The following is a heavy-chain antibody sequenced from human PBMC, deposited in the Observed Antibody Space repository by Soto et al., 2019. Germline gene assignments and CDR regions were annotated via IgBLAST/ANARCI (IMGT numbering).Heavy chain of an antibody. D-gene: IGHD3-22*01. V-gene: IGHV4-34*01. J-gene: IGHJ4*02. CDR3: ARGRPKYYYDSSGYYPFAY. CDR2: INHSGST. CDR1: GGSFSGYY. Sequence: QVQLQQWGAGLLKPSETLSLTCAVYGGSFSGYYWSWIRQPPGKGLEWIGEINHSGSTNYNPSLKSRVTISVDSSKNQFSLKLSSVTAADTAVYYCARGRPKYYYDSSGYYPFAYWGQGTLVTVSS.